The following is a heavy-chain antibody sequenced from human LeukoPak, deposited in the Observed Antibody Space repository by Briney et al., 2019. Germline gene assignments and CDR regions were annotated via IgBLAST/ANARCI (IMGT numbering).Heavy chain of an antibody. D-gene: IGHD2-2*02. Sequence: GASVTVSCTASGGTFSSYAISWVRQAPGQGLEWMGGIIPTFGTANYAQKFQGRVTITADESTSTAYMELSSLRSEDTAVYYCARAYCSSTSCYKDYYYGMDVWGQGTTVTVSS. V-gene: IGHV1-69*13. CDR3: ARAYCSSTSCYKDYYYGMDV. CDR1: GGTFSSYA. J-gene: IGHJ6*02. CDR2: IIPTFGTA.